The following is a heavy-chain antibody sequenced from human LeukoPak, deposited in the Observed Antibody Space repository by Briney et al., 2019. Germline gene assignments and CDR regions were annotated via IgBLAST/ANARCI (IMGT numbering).Heavy chain of an antibody. CDR3: ARVVRYFDWLPSSFNY. Sequence: SETLSLTCAVYGGSFSGYYWSWIRQPPGKGLEWIGEINHSGSTNYNPSLKSRVTISVDTSKNQFSLKLSSVTAADTAVYYCARVVRYFDWLPSSFNYWGQGTLVTVSS. CDR2: INHSGST. V-gene: IGHV4-34*01. D-gene: IGHD3-9*01. J-gene: IGHJ4*02. CDR1: GGSFSGYY.